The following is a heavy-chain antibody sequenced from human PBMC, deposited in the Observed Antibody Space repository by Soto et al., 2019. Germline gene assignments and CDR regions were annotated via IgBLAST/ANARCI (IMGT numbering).Heavy chain of an antibody. CDR1: GFTFSSYA. J-gene: IGHJ4*02. D-gene: IGHD5-18*01. Sequence: PGGSLRLSCAASGFTFSSYAMSWVRQAPGKGLEWVSAISGSGGSTYYADSVKGRFTISRDNSKNTLYLQMNSLRAEDTAVYYCAKDGSWIQLWFSLVYWGQGTLVTVSS. V-gene: IGHV3-23*01. CDR3: AKDGSWIQLWFSLVY. CDR2: ISGSGGST.